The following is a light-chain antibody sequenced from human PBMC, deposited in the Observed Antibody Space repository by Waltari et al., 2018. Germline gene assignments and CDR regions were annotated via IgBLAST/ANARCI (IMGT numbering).Light chain of an antibody. CDR1: QSLVHRGGNTY. V-gene: IGKV2-30*02. CDR2: KVS. CDR3: MQGTHWPYT. Sequence: DAVLTQSPLSLPATLGQPASISCKSSQSLVHRGGNTYLNWFQQRPCHSPRRLIYKVSTRDSGVPDRFSGSGSGTDFTLKISRVEAEDFGVYYCMQGTHWPYTFGQGTRLEIK. J-gene: IGKJ5*01.